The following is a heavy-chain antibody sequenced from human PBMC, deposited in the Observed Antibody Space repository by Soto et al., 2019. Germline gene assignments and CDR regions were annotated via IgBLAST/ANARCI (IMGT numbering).Heavy chain of an antibody. J-gene: IGHJ6*02. CDR1: GFTFSSYG. CDR3: AKAPPGHYCSGGSCEYYYYYYGMDV. CDR2: ISYDGSNK. Sequence: PGGSLRLSCAASGFTFSSYGMHWVRQAPGKGLEWVAVISYDGSNKYYADSVKGRFTISRDNSKNTLYLQMNSLRAEDTAVYYCAKAPPGHYCSGGSCEYYYYYYGMDVWGQGTTVTVSS. D-gene: IGHD2-15*01. V-gene: IGHV3-30*18.